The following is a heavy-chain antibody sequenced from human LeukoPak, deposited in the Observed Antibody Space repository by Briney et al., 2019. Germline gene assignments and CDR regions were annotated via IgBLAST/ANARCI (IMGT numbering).Heavy chain of an antibody. CDR1: GYTFTDYA. CDR2: IDPNSDGT. Sequence: ASVKVSCKASGYTFTDYAIHWVRQAPGQGLEWMGRIDPNSDGTHYPQKFQGRVTVTRDTSVTTSYMDLSRLTSDDTAIYFCTRDLTASGPIGIWGQGTLVTVSA. J-gene: IGHJ4*02. CDR3: TRDLTASGPIGI. V-gene: IGHV1-2*06. D-gene: IGHD3-9*01.